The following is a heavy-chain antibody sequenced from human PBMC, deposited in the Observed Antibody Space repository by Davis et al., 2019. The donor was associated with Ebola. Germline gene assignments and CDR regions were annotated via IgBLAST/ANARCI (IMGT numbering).Heavy chain of an antibody. CDR1: GFTFSSYW. V-gene: IGHV3-74*01. Sequence: HTGGSLRLSCAASGFTFSSYWMHWVRQAPGKGLVWVSRINSDGSSTSYADSVKGRFTISRDNAKNTLYLQMNSLRAEDTAVYYCAREEGGYSYGRDYYYYYGLDVWGQGTTVTASS. CDR2: INSDGSST. D-gene: IGHD5-18*01. J-gene: IGHJ6*02. CDR3: AREEGGYSYGRDYYYYYGLDV.